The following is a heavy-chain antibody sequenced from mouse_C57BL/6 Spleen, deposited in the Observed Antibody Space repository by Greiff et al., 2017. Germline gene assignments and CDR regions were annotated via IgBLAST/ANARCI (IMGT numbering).Heavy chain of an antibody. Sequence: EVQRVESGGGLVKPGGSLKLSCAASGFTFSSYAMSWVRQTPEKRLEWVATISDGGSYTYYPDNVKGRFTISRDNAKNNLYLQMSHLKSEDTAMYYCARDEHYYGSSYSGFDYWGQGTTLTVAS. CDR3: ARDEHYYGSSYSGFDY. D-gene: IGHD1-1*01. J-gene: IGHJ2*01. CDR1: GFTFSSYA. CDR2: ISDGGSYT. V-gene: IGHV5-4*01.